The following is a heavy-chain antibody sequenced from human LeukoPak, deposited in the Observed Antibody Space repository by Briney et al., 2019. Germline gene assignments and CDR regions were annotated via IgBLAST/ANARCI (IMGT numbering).Heavy chain of an antibody. CDR1: GFSLSDTAVG. CDR2: VYWNDDN. CDR3: THSSGWTTDF. Sequence: SGPTLVKPTQTLTLTCTFSGFSLSDTAVGVHWIRRPPGKALEWLALVYWNDDNKYSPSLRSRLTVTKDSSKNQVVLTMTNMDPVDTATYYCTHSSGWTTDFWGQGILVTVSS. J-gene: IGHJ4*02. D-gene: IGHD6-19*01. V-gene: IGHV2-5*01.